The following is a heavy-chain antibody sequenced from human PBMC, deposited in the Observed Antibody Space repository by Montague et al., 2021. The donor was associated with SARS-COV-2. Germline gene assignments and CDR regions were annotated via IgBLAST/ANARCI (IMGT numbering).Heavy chain of an antibody. V-gene: IGHV3-33*01. J-gene: IGHJ1*01. CDR1: GFTFSTYG. D-gene: IGHD6-13*01. CDR3: ARDPGGGSWHSFLH. CDR2: IWSDGSNR. Sequence: SLRLSCAASGFTFSTYGMHWVRQSPGKGLEWVAVIWSDGSNRYYADSVKGRFTISRDNSKNTLYLQMNSLRVEDTAVYYCARDPGGGSWHSFLHRGQGTLVTVSS.